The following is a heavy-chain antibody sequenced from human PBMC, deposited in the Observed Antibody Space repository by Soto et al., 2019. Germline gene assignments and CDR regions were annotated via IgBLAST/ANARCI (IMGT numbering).Heavy chain of an antibody. D-gene: IGHD3-22*01. V-gene: IGHV6-1*01. CDR1: GDSVSSNSAA. Sequence: SQTLSLTCAISGDSVSSNSAAWNWIRQSPSRGLEWLGRTYYRSKWYNDYAVSVKSRITINPDTSKNQFSLQLNSVTPEDTAVYYCARDTYDSSGYYFYDAFDIWGQGTMVTVSS. J-gene: IGHJ3*02. CDR2: TYYRSKWYN. CDR3: ARDTYDSSGYYFYDAFDI.